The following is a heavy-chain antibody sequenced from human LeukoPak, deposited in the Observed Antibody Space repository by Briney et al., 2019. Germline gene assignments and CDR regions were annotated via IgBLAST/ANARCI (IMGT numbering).Heavy chain of an antibody. CDR3: ARPKITMVRGVIITFDY. J-gene: IGHJ4*02. D-gene: IGHD3-10*01. CDR1: GGTFSSYA. CDR2: INTNTGNP. V-gene: IGHV7-4-1*02. Sequence: ASVKVSCKASGGTFSSYAISRVRQAPGQGLEWMGWINTNTGNPTYAQGFTGRFVFSLDTSVSTAYLQISSLKAEDTAVYYCARPKITMVRGVIITFDYWGQGTLVTVSS.